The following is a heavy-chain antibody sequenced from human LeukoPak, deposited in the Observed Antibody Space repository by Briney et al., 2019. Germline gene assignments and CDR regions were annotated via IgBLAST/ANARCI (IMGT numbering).Heavy chain of an antibody. CDR3: GRFGYVSAVDT. CDR2: IEPAGSAS. CDR1: GFAFSSYW. J-gene: IGHJ5*02. D-gene: IGHD2-15*01. V-gene: IGHV3-7*01. Sequence: GGSLRLSCGASGFAFSSYWMTWLRQAPGKGLEFVANIEPAGSASYYADSVKGRFTISRDNTKNLLYLQMDSLTAEDSAVYHCGRFGYVSAVDTWGQGALVTVSS.